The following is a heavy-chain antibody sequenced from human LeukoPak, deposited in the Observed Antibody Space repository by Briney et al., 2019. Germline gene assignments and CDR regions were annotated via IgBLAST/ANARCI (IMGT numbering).Heavy chain of an antibody. CDR3: AKSTLPYSSGWYVSGQDY. V-gene: IGHV3-23*01. D-gene: IGHD6-19*01. Sequence: PGGSLRLSCAASGFTFSSYAMSWVRQAPGKGLEWVSAISGSGGSTYYADSVKGRFTISRDNSKNTLYLQMNSLRAEDTAVYCCAKSTLPYSSGWYVSGQDYWGQGTLVTVSS. CDR2: ISGSGGST. J-gene: IGHJ4*02. CDR1: GFTFSSYA.